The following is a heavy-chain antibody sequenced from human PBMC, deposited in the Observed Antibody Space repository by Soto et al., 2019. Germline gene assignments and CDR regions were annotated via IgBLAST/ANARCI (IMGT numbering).Heavy chain of an antibody. D-gene: IGHD1-26*01. CDR2: INPSGGST. J-gene: IGHJ6*04. CDR3: AKARGRGGSYDVYYDVKDV. CDR1: GYTFITYY. V-gene: IGHV1-46*01. Sequence: ASVKVSCKASGYTFITYYMHWVRQAPGQGLEGMGIINPSGGSTRYAQKFQGRVTMTRDTSTSTVYMELSSLSPADTAMYFCAKARGRGGSYDVYYDVKDVWGKGTTVPVSS.